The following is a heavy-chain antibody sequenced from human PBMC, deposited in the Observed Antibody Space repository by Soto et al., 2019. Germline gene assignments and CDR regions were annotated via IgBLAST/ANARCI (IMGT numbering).Heavy chain of an antibody. CDR1: GYSFTSFD. J-gene: IGHJ5*02. CDR3: ARAPDYGDLGRWFDP. CDR2: MNPNSGHT. V-gene: IGHV1-8*01. D-gene: IGHD4-17*01. Sequence: QEQLVQSGAEVKKPGASVKVSCKASGYSFTSFDINWVRQVTGQGLEWMGWMNPNSGHTGYAQKFQGRVTMTRNTSISTAYLELGSLKSEDTAVYYCARAPDYGDLGRWFDPWGQGTLVTVSS.